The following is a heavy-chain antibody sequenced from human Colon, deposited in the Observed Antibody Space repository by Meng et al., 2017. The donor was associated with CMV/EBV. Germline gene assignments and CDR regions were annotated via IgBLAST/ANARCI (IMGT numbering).Heavy chain of an antibody. CDR2: INPKSGDT. CDR3: AKDWSGGSCFDY. V-gene: IGHV1-2*06. Sequence: SCKASGYTCTDYIIHWVRQAPGQGLEWMGRINPKSGDTRYAHNFQGRATLTRDTSITTAYMELTGLTSNDTAIYYCAKDWSGGSCFDYWGQGTLVTVSS. CDR1: GYTCTDYI. D-gene: IGHD2-15*01. J-gene: IGHJ4*02.